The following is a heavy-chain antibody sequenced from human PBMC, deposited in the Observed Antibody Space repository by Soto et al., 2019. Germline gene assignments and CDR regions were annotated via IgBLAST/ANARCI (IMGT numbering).Heavy chain of an antibody. V-gene: IGHV3-53*01. CDR1: GFTVSSNY. CDR3: ASTGYSSSWFYYGMDV. D-gene: IGHD6-13*01. CDR2: IYSGGST. Sequence: PGGSLRLSCAASGFTVSSNYMSWVRQAPGKGLEWVSVIYSGGSTYYADSVKGRFTISRDNSKNTLYLQMNSLRAGDTAVYYCASTGYSSSWFYYGMDVWGQGTTVTVSS. J-gene: IGHJ6*02.